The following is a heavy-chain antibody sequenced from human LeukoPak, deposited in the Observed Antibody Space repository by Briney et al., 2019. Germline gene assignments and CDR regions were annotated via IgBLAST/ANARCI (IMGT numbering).Heavy chain of an antibody. CDR2: ISTSNSYI. J-gene: IGHJ4*02. D-gene: IGHD5-18*01. V-gene: IGHV3-21*01. CDR3: ARVRGYSYGLLDY. Sequence: PGGSLRLSCAASGFTFSSYPMNWVRQAPGKGLDWVSSISTSNSYIYYADSVQGRVTISRDNAKNSLYLQMNSLRAEDTAVYYCARVRGYSYGLLDYWGQGTLVTVSS. CDR1: GFTFSSYP.